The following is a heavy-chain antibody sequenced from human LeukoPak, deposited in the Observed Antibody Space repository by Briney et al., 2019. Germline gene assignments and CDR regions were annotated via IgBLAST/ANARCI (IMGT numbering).Heavy chain of an antibody. V-gene: IGHV1-8*01. D-gene: IGHD3-10*01. CDR2: MNPNSGNT. Sequence: ASVKVSCKASGYTFTSYDINWVRQAAGQGLEWMGWMNPNSGNTGYAQKFQGRVTMTRNTSISTAYMELSSLRSEDTAVYYCARDGIDGSGLDYWGQGTLVTVSS. J-gene: IGHJ4*02. CDR3: ARDGIDGSGLDY. CDR1: GYTFTSYD.